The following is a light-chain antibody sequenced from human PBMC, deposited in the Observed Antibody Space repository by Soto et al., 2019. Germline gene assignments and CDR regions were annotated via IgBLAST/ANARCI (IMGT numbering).Light chain of an antibody. CDR3: QNYNNWPPWT. J-gene: IGKJ1*01. V-gene: IGKV3-15*01. CDR2: GAS. CDR1: QSVSSN. Sequence: EIVMTQSPATLSVSPGERATLSCRASQSVSSNLAWYQQKPGQAPRLLIYGASTRATGIPARFSGSGSGTEFTLTISSLQSKDSAVYYCQNYNNWPPWTFGQGTQVEIK.